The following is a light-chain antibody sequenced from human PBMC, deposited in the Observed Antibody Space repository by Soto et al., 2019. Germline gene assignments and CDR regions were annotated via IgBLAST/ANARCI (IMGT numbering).Light chain of an antibody. V-gene: IGKV1-5*01. CDR2: DAS. CDR1: QSISSW. Sequence: DIQMTQSPSTLSASVGDRVTITCRASQSISSWLAWYQQKPGKAPKLLIYDASNLESGVPSRFSGSGSGTNFTLTINSLQPEDFATYYCQHYNSYSEAFGQGTKVDIK. J-gene: IGKJ1*01. CDR3: QHYNSYSEA.